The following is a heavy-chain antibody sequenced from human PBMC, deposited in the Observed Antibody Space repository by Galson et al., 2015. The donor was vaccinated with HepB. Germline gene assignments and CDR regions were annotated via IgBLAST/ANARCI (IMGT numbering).Heavy chain of an antibody. CDR3: ARDWSLLTMFRGILDN. J-gene: IGHJ4*02. CDR1: GYAFSNYG. D-gene: IGHD3-10*01. CDR2: ISGYNGQT. Sequence: SVKVSCKASGYAFSNYGVSWLRQAPGQGLEWMGWISGYNGQTNYAQKFQGRVIMTTDTSTGTAYMELRSLRSADTAVYYCARDWSLLTMFRGILDNWGQGSLVTVSS. V-gene: IGHV1-18*04.